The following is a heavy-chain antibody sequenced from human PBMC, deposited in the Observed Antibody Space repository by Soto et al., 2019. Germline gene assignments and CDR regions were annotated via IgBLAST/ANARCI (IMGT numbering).Heavy chain of an antibody. V-gene: IGHV3-21*01. CDR2: ISSGSGYI. J-gene: IGHJ4*02. CDR3: ANILTGYQGGY. D-gene: IGHD3-9*01. CDR1: GFTFSTYS. Sequence: EVQLVESGGGLVKPGGSLRLSCATSGFTFSTYSMNWVRQAPGKGLEWVSSISSGSGYIYYADSVKGRFTISRDNAKNSLYLQMNSLRAEDTAVYYCANILTGYQGGYWGQGTLVTVSS.